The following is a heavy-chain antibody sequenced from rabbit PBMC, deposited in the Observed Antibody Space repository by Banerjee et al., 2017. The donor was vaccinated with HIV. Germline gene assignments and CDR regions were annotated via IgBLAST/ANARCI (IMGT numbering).Heavy chain of an antibody. V-gene: IGHV1S43*01. J-gene: IGHJ4*01. CDR3: ARAYGSASGYDL. Sequence: QEQLEESGGDLVKPEGSLTLTCTASGFSFSSSYYMCWVRQAPGKGLEWIACIYGNDVSTYYTSWVNGRFTISRSTSLNTVDLKMTSLTAADTATHFCARAYGSASGYDLWGPGTLVTVS. CDR2: IYGNDVST. CDR1: GFSFSSSYY. D-gene: IGHD1-1*01.